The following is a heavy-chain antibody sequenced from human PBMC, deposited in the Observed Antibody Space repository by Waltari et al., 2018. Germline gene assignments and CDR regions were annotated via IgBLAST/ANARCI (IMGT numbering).Heavy chain of an antibody. J-gene: IGHJ5*02. V-gene: IGHV4-39*07. D-gene: IGHD3-10*01. CDR2: IYYSGST. CDR3: AREWVVQGVNLNWFDP. Sequence: QLQLQESGPGLVKPSETLSLTCTVSGGSISSSSSYWGWIRQPPGKGLEWIGSIYYSGSTYYNPSLKSRVTISVDTSKNQFSLKLSSVTAADTAVYYCAREWVVQGVNLNWFDPWGQGTLVTVSS. CDR1: GGSISSSSSY.